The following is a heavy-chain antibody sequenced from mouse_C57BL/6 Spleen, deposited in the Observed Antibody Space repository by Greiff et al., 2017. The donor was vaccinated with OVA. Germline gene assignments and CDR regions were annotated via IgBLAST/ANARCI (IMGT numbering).Heavy chain of an antibody. V-gene: IGHV14-3*01. D-gene: IGHD1-1*01. CDR1: GFNIKNTY. CDR3: VITTVVAPLNFDV. CDR2: IDPANGNT. Sequence: EVQLQQSVAELVRPGASVKLSCTASGFNIKNTYMHWVKQRPEQGLEWIGRIDPANGNTKYAPKFQGKATITADTSSNTAYLQLSSLTSEDTAIYDCVITTVVAPLNFDVWGTGTTVTVSS. J-gene: IGHJ1*03.